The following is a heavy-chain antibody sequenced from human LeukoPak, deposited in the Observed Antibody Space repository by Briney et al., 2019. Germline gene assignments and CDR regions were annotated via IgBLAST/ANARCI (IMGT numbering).Heavy chain of an antibody. Sequence: ASAKVTCKASGYTFTSYYMHWVRQAPGQGLEWMGIINPSGCSTSYAQKFQGRVTMTRDTSTSTVYMELSSLRSEDTAVYYCARGRSIAARSHPHDYWGQGTLVTVSS. CDR1: GYTFTSYY. CDR2: INPSGCST. D-gene: IGHD6-6*01. CDR3: ARGRSIAARSHPHDY. J-gene: IGHJ4*02. V-gene: IGHV1-46*01.